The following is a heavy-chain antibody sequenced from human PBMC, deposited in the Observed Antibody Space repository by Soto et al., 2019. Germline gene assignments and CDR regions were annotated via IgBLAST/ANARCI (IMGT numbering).Heavy chain of an antibody. CDR1: GFTFSSYS. CDR3: AMFSMVLPFKWLRLPDYHYGMAV. Sequence: GGSLRSSCAASGFTFSSYSMNWVRQAPGKVLELVSYISSSSITIYYADSVKGRFTISRDNANNSLYLQVNSLRDEDTAVYYFAMFSMVLPFKWLRLPDYHYGMAVLCQGTTVTFS. V-gene: IGHV3-48*02. D-gene: IGHD5-12*01. J-gene: IGHJ6*02. CDR2: ISSSSITI.